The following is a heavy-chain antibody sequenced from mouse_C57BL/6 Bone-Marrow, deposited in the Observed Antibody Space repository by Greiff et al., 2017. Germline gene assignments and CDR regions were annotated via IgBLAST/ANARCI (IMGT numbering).Heavy chain of an antibody. Sequence: QVQLQQSGAELAKPGASVTLSCKASGYTFTSYWMHWVKQRPGQGLEWIGYINPRSGYTKYNQKFKDKATLTADKSSSTAYMQRSSLTDEYSAVNYGARWGNYGGFDYWGQGTTLTVSS. CDR1: GYTFTSYW. V-gene: IGHV1-7*01. CDR2: INPRSGYT. J-gene: IGHJ2*01. CDR3: ARWGNYGGFDY. D-gene: IGHD2-1*01.